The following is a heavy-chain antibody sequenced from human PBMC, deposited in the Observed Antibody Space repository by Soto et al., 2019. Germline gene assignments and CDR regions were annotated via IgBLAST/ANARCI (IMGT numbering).Heavy chain of an antibody. V-gene: IGHV3-33*01. D-gene: IGHD3-3*01. CDR2: IWYDGSNK. J-gene: IGHJ4*02. CDR1: GFTFSSYG. CDR3: ARDTGYDFWSGYLEQYFDY. Sequence: GGSLRLSCAASGFTFSSYGMHWVRQAPGKGLEWVAVIWYDGSNKYYADSVKGRFTISRDNSKNTLYLQMNSLRAEDTAVYYCARDTGYDFWSGYLEQYFDYWGQGTLVTVSS.